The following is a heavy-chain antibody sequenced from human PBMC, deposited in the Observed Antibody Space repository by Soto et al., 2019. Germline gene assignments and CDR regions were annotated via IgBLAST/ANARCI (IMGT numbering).Heavy chain of an antibody. CDR1: GGTFSSFA. J-gene: IGHJ4*02. V-gene: IGHV1-69*12. CDR3: VVLLPAAAGIEY. D-gene: IGHD2-15*01. CDR2: VIPIFATP. Sequence: QVQLVQSGPEVKKPGSSVKVSCKASGGTFSSFAINWVRQAPGQGLEWMGGVIPIFATPKYAQRFQGRVTITADDSTSTAYMELLSLRSEDTAVYYCVVLLPAAAGIEYWGQGTPVTVSS.